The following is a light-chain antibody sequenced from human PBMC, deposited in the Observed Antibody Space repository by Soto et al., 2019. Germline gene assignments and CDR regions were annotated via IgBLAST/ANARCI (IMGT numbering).Light chain of an antibody. CDR3: EQRSNWPT. V-gene: IGKV1-6*01. J-gene: IGKJ5*01. CDR1: QGIGNA. CDR2: GAS. Sequence: AIHMTQSPSTLPASLGDRFTISCRASQGIGNALGWYQQKPGKPPKVLIYGASNLQSGVPPRFSGSGSGTDFTLTFSSLEPEDFAVCYCEQRSNWPTFGHGTRLETK.